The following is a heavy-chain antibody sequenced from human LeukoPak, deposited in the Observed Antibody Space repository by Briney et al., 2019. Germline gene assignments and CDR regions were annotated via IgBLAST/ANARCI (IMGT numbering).Heavy chain of an antibody. CDR2: ISAYKGNT. CDR3: ARDLDGSGSYYTDY. J-gene: IGHJ4*02. Sequence: ASVKVSCKASGYTFAGYGISWVRQAPGQGLEWMGWISAYKGNTNYAQKFQGRVTMTTDTSTSTAYMELRSLRSDDTAVYYCARDLDGSGSYYTDYWGQGTLVTVSS. V-gene: IGHV1-18*01. CDR1: GYTFAGYG. D-gene: IGHD3-10*01.